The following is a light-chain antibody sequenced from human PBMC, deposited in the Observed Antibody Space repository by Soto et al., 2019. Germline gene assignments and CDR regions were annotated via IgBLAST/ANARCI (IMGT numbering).Light chain of an antibody. CDR3: QQYGTSSWT. Sequence: IVMTQSPTTLSVSPGERATLSCRASQSVSSNLAWYQQKPGQAPRLLIYGASTRATGIPARFSGSGSGTEFTLTISSLQSEDFAVYYCQQYGTSSWTFGQGTKV. J-gene: IGKJ1*01. CDR2: GAS. CDR1: QSVSSN. V-gene: IGKV3-15*01.